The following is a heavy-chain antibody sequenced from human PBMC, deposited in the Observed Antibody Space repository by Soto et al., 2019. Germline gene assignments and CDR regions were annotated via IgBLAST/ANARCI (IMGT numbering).Heavy chain of an antibody. Sequence: QLQLQESGPGLVKPSETLSLTCTVSGGSISSSSYYWGWIRQPPGKGLEWIGSIYYSGSTYYNPYLKSRVTISVDTPKNQVALKLSSVTAADTALYYCARERGYCSGGSCPVDYWGQGTLVTVSS. CDR3: ARERGYCSGGSCPVDY. J-gene: IGHJ4*02. CDR2: IYYSGST. CDR1: GGSISSSSYY. V-gene: IGHV4-39*02. D-gene: IGHD2-15*01.